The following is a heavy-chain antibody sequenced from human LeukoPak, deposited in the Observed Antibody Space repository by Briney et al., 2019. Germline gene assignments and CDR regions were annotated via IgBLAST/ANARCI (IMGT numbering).Heavy chain of an antibody. CDR1: GFTFSNYW. Sequence: GGSLRLSCEGSGFTFSNYWMGWVRQAPGKGLEWVANIKQDGSEKYYVDSVKGRFTISRDNAKNSLYLQMNSLRAEDTAVYYCAREVGSIEGWGQGTLVTVSS. CDR3: AREVGSIEG. V-gene: IGHV3-7*01. D-gene: IGHD1-26*01. CDR2: IKQDGSEK. J-gene: IGHJ4*02.